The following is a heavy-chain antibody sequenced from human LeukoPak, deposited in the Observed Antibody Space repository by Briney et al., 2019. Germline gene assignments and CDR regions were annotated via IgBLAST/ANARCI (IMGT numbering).Heavy chain of an antibody. J-gene: IGHJ3*01. V-gene: IGHV3-30*18. CDR3: AKGCTLFWLKDAFDV. Sequence: PGESLRLSCPASGFSFSSYGMHWVRQAPGKGLEWVAIISYDGSDKYYADSVKGRFTISRDNSKNTLYLQMNSLRAEDTAVYYCAKGCTLFWLKDAFDVWGQGTIVTVSS. CDR1: GFSFSSYG. D-gene: IGHD3-9*01. CDR2: ISYDGSDK.